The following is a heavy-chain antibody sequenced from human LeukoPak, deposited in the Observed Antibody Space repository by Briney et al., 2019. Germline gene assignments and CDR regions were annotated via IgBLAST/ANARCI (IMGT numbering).Heavy chain of an antibody. V-gene: IGHV3-48*04. CDR3: ARGRYLDSSRYYLGEKQFDY. D-gene: IGHD3-22*01. Sequence: PGGSLRLSCAASGFTFSSYSMNWVRQAPGQGLEWVSYITSDSTTMFYADSVKGRFTASRDNAKNSLYLQMDSLRAEDTAVYYCARGRYLDSSRYYLGEKQFDYWGQGTLVTVSS. CDR2: ITSDSTTM. CDR1: GFTFSSYS. J-gene: IGHJ4*02.